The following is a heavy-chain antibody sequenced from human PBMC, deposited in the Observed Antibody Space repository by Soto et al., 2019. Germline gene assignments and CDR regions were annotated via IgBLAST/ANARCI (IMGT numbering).Heavy chain of an antibody. CDR3: ARTRLDCRTTSCYEF. CDR1: GYTFTSYA. D-gene: IGHD2-2*01. V-gene: IGHV1-3*01. CDR2: INAGNGNT. Sequence: ASVKVSCKASGYTFTSYAMHWVRQAPGQRLEWMGWINAGNGNTYYAQNQNLQGRVALTTDTSTNTVYMELKSLRSDDTAVYYSARTRLDCRTTSCYEFWGQGTLVTVSS. J-gene: IGHJ4*02.